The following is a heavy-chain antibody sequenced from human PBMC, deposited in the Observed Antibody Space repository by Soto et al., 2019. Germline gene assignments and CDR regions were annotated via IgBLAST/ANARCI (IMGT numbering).Heavy chain of an antibody. CDR3: AGDRRLHLGELSSLDY. CDR1: GFTFSSYA. V-gene: IGHV3-64*01. CDR2: ISSNGGST. Sequence: GGSLRLSCAASGFTFSSYAMHWVRQAPGKGLEYVSAISSNGGSTYYENSVKGRFTISRDNSKKTLYLQMGSLRAEDMAVYYCAGDRRLHLGELSSLDYWGQGTLVTVSS. D-gene: IGHD3-16*02. J-gene: IGHJ4*02.